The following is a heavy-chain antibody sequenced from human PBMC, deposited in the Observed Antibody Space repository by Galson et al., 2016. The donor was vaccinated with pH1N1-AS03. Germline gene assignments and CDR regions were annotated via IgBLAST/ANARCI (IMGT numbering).Heavy chain of an antibody. D-gene: IGHD6-6*01. CDR2: IRYDGSDY. CDR1: GLAFSSSW. V-gene: IGHV3-7*03. J-gene: IGHJ4*02. Sequence: SLRLSCAASGLAFSSSWMYWVRQAPGKGLEWVANIRYDGSDYYYGDSVKGRFTISRDNAKNLVFLQMNSLRAEDTAVYYCVRGIIAAQNGRTNYFDYWGQGTLVTVSP. CDR3: VRGIIAAQNGRTNYFDY.